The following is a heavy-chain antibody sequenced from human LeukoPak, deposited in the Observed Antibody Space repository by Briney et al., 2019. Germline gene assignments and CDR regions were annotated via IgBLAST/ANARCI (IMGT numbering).Heavy chain of an antibody. V-gene: IGHV4-34*01. D-gene: IGHD4-17*01. J-gene: IGHJ4*02. CDR1: GGSFSGYY. Sequence: SETLSLTCAVYGGSFSGYYWSWIRQPPGKGLEWIGEINHSGSTNYNPSLKSLVTISVDTSKNQFSLKLSSVTAADAAVYYCARGAPGFTVTTIDYWGQGTLVTVSS. CDR3: ARGAPGFTVTTIDY. CDR2: INHSGST.